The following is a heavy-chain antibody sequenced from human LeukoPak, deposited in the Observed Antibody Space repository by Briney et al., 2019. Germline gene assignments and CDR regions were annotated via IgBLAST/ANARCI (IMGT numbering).Heavy chain of an antibody. V-gene: IGHV4-38-2*01. CDR1: GYSISSGYY. Sequence: SETLSLTCAVSGYSISSGYYWGWIRQPPGKGLECSGSIYHSGSTYYNPSLKSRVTISVDTSKNQFSLKLSSVTAADTAVYYCASPNGDYDDAFDIWGQGTMVTVSS. D-gene: IGHD4-17*01. J-gene: IGHJ3*02. CDR2: IYHSGST. CDR3: ASPNGDYDDAFDI.